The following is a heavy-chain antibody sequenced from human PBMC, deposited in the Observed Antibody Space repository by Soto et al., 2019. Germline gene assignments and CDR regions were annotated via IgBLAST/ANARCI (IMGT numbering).Heavy chain of an antibody. CDR2: ISSNGVGT. D-gene: IGHD6-6*01. CDR3: ARRARPDFYYMDV. Sequence: EVQLAESGGGLAQPGGSLRLSCAASGCTLSGYAMDWVRQAPGKGLEYVSGISSNGVGTYYANSVQGRFTISRDNSKNTVYLQMGSLRPEDMAVYYCARRARPDFYYMDVWGKGTTVTVPS. J-gene: IGHJ6*03. V-gene: IGHV3-64*01. CDR1: GCTLSGYA.